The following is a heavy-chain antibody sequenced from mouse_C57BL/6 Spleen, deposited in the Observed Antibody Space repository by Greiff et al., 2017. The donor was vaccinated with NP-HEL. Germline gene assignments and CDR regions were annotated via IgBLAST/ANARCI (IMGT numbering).Heavy chain of an antibody. V-gene: IGHV5-12*01. CDR2: ISNGGGST. J-gene: IGHJ1*03. CDR1: GFTFSDYY. Sequence: EVMLVESGGGLVQPGGSLKLSCAASGFTFSDYYMYWVRQTPEKRLEWVAYISNGGGSTYYPDTVKGRFTISRDNAKNTLYLQMSRLKSEDTAMYYCARTDYYGSPWYFDVWGTGTTVTVSS. D-gene: IGHD1-1*01. CDR3: ARTDYYGSPWYFDV.